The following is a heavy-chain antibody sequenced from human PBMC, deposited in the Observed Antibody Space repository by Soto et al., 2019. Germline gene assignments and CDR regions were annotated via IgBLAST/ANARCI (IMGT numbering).Heavy chain of an antibody. CDR1: GGSISSYY. CDR2: IFNSGST. J-gene: IGHJ4*02. CDR3: ARHCPIGNKWNYFDY. D-gene: IGHD1-1*01. V-gene: IGHV4-59*08. Sequence: SETLSLTCSVSGGSISSYYWGWIRQPPGKGLEWIGNIFNSGSTNYNPSLESRVTISVDTSKNQFSLKVRSVTAADTAIYFCARHCPIGNKWNYFDYWGPGTLVTVFS.